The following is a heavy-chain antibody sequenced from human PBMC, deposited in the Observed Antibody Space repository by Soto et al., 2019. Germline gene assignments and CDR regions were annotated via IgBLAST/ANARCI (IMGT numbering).Heavy chain of an antibody. CDR1: GGSISSGDYY. D-gene: IGHD3-22*01. Sequence: SETLSLTCTVSGGSISSGDYYWSWIRQPPGKGLEWIGYIYYSGSTYYNPSLKSRVTISVDTSKKQFSLKLSSVTAADTAVYYCARGSYYYDGSGYYHYWGQGTLVTVSS. CDR2: IYYSGST. J-gene: IGHJ4*02. CDR3: ARGSYYYDGSGYYHY. V-gene: IGHV4-30-4*01.